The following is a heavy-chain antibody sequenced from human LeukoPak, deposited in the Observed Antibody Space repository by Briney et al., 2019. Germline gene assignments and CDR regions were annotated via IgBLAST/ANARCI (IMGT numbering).Heavy chain of an antibody. V-gene: IGHV3-7*01. Sequence: GGSLRLSCAASGFTFSSYAMSWVRQAPGKGLEWVANIKQDGSEKYYVDSVKGRFTISRDNAKNSLYLQMNSLRAEDTAVYYCATRYYFDYWGQGTLVTVSS. CDR2: IKQDGSEK. CDR3: ATRYYFDY. J-gene: IGHJ4*02. CDR1: GFTFSSYA.